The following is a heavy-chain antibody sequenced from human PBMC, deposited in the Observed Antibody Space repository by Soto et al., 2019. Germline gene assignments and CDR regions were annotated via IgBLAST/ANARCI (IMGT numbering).Heavy chain of an antibody. Sequence: VGSLRLSCAGSGFIFSTYAMSWVRQAPGKGLEWVSGIGASGAGAYYTDSVKGRFTISRDNSKNTLYLQMNSLRVEDTAVYYCALRKTGSYFDYWGQGTLVTVSS. D-gene: IGHD1-26*01. CDR3: ALRKTGSYFDY. V-gene: IGHV3-23*01. CDR1: GFIFSTYA. CDR2: IGASGAGA. J-gene: IGHJ4*02.